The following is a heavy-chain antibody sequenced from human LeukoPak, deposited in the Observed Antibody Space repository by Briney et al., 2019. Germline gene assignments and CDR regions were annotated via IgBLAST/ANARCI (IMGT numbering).Heavy chain of an antibody. Sequence: GGSLRLSCAASGFTFSSYSMNRVRQAPGKGLEWVSSISSSSSYIYYADSVKGRFTISRDNAKNSLYLQMNSLRAEDTAVYYCARSTSYYYYMDVWGKGTTVTVSS. V-gene: IGHV3-21*01. J-gene: IGHJ6*03. D-gene: IGHD1-14*01. CDR1: GFTFSSYS. CDR2: ISSSSSYI. CDR3: ARSTSYYYYMDV.